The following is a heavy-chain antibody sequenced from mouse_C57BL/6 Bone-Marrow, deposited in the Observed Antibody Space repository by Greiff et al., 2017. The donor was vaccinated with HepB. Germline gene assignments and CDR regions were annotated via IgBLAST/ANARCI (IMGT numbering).Heavy chain of an antibody. CDR1: GYTFTSYW. CDR3: AREDYYAMDY. V-gene: IGHV1-69*01. Sequence: QVQLQQPGAELVMPGASVKLSCKASGYTFTSYWMHWVKQRPGQGLEWIGEIDPSDSYTNYNQKFKGKSTLTVDKSSSTAYMQLSSLTSEDSAVYYCAREDYYAMDYWGRGTSVTVSS. J-gene: IGHJ4*01. CDR2: IDPSDSYT.